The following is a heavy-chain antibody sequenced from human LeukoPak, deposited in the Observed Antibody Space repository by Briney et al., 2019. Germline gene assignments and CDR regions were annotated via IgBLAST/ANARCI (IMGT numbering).Heavy chain of an antibody. D-gene: IGHD3-3*01. CDR2: IKQDGSEK. CDR1: GFTFSSYR. V-gene: IGHV3-7*03. J-gene: IGHJ4*02. Sequence: GGSLRLSCAAPGFTFSSYRMSWVRQAPGKGLEWVANIKQDGSEKYYVDSVKGRFTISRDNAKNSLYLQMNSLRAEDTALYYCARILEWPNYFDYWGQGTLVTVSS. CDR3: ARILEWPNYFDY.